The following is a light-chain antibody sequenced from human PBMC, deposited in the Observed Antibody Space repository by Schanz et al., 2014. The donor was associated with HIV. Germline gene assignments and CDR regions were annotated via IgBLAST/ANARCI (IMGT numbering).Light chain of an antibody. J-gene: IGLJ3*02. V-gene: IGLV1-44*01. CDR2: RDR. CDR1: SSNIEVNP. CDR3: AVWDDGLKAWV. Sequence: QSVLPQPPSASGTPGQRVTISCSGSSSNIEVNPVDWYLQLPGTAPKLLIYRDRLRPSGVPYRFSGSKSGTSASLAISGLQSEDEGDYYCAVWDDGLKAWVFGGGTKLTVL.